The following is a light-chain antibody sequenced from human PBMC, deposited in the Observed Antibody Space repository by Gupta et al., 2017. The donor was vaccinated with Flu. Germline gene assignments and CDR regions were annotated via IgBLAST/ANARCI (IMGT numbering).Light chain of an antibody. CDR1: SGSIASND. V-gene: IGLV6-57*03. CDR3: QSYDSSSWV. J-gene: IGLJ3*02. Sequence: NFMLTQPHSVSESPGKTVTISCYRSSGSIASNDVQWYQQRPGSAPTTVIYEDNQRPSGVPDRFSGSIDSSANSASLTISGLKTEDEADYYCQSYDSSSWVFGGGTKLTVL. CDR2: EDN.